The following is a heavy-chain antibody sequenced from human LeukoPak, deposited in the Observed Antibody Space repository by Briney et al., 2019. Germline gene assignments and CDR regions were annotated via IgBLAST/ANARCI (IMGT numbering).Heavy chain of an antibody. V-gene: IGHV3-23*01. J-gene: IGHJ4*02. CDR1: GFTFSSYA. D-gene: IGHD5-18*01. CDR2: ISGSGDST. Sequence: GGSLRLSCAASGFTFSSYAMTWVRQAPGKGLEWVSTISGSGDSTYYADSVKGRFTISRDNSKNTLYLQMNSLRAGDTAVYYCVREARGYHYTYFDYWGQGSLVTVSS. CDR3: VREARGYHYTYFDY.